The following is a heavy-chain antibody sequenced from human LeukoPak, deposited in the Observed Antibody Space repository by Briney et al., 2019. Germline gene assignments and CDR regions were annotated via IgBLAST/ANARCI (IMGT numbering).Heavy chain of an antibody. Sequence: SETLSLTCTVPGGSISSYYWSWIRQPPGKGLEWIGYISYSGSTNYNPSLKSRVTISVDTSKNQFSLKLNSVTAADTAVYYCARDLGALAGNRNVWGQGTLVTVSS. V-gene: IGHV4-59*01. CDR2: ISYSGST. CDR3: ARDLGALAGNRNV. J-gene: IGHJ4*02. CDR1: GGSISSYY. D-gene: IGHD6-19*01.